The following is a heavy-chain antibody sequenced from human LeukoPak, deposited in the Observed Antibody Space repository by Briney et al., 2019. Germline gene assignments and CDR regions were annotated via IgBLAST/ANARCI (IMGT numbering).Heavy chain of an antibody. CDR1: GFTFSSYA. J-gene: IGHJ4*02. V-gene: IGHV3-30-3*01. D-gene: IGHD4-4*01. Sequence: GGSLRLSCAASGFTFSSYAMHWVRQAPGKGLEWVAVISYDGSNKYYADSVKGRFTIYRDNSKNTLYLQMNSLRAEDTAVYYCARARLQRTYYFDYWGQGTLVTVSS. CDR2: ISYDGSNK. CDR3: ARARLQRTYYFDY.